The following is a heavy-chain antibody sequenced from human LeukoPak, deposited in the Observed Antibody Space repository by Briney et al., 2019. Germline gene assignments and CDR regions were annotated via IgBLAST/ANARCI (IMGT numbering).Heavy chain of an antibody. CDR3: ARELGLYVWYFDL. CDR1: GFTFSSYS. D-gene: IGHD2/OR15-2a*01. CDR2: ISSSSSTI. J-gene: IGHJ2*01. Sequence: PGGSLRLSCAASGFTFSSYSMNWVRQAPGKGLEWVSYISSSSSTIYYADSVKGRFTISRDNAKNSLYLQMNSLRAEDTAVYYCARELGLYVWYFDLWGRGTLVTVSS. V-gene: IGHV3-48*04.